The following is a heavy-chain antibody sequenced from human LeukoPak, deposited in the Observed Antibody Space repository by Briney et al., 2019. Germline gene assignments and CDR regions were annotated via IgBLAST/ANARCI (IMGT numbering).Heavy chain of an antibody. CDR2: IYTSGST. J-gene: IGHJ4*02. CDR3: ARGPTYCSSSSCLQGE. D-gene: IGHD2-15*01. Sequence: SQILSLTCTVSGGSISSGSYYWSWIRQPAGKGLEWIGRIYTSGSTNYNPSLKSRVTISVDTSKNQFSLKLSSVTAADTAVYYCARGPTYCSSSSCLQGEWGQGTLVTVSS. CDR1: GGSISSGSYY. V-gene: IGHV4-61*02.